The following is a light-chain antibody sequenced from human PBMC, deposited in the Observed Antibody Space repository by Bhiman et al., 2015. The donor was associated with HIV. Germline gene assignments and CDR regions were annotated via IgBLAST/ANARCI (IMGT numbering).Light chain of an antibody. CDR2: DVS. CDR1: SSDVGGYNY. Sequence: QSALTQPASVSGSPGQSITISCTGTSSDVGGYNYVSWYQQYPGKAPKLMIYDVSKRPSGVSNRFSGSKSGNTASLTISGLQAEDEADYYCSSYTSSSTLLFGGGTKLTVL. V-gene: IGLV2-14*03. J-gene: IGLJ2*01. CDR3: SSYTSSSTLL.